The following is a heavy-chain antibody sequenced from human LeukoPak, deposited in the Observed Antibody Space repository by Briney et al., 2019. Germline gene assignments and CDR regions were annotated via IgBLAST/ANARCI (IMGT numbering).Heavy chain of an antibody. V-gene: IGHV3-30-3*01. CDR3: ARDSAYGDYFIDY. CDR2: ISFDGSNK. CDR1: GFTFSSYA. D-gene: IGHD4-17*01. J-gene: IGHJ4*02. Sequence: GGSLRLSCVAPGFTFSSYAMHWVRQAPGKGLEWVAVISFDGSNKYYADSVKGRFTISRDNSKNTLYLQMNSLRVEDTAVYYCARDSAYGDYFIDYWGQGTLVTVSS.